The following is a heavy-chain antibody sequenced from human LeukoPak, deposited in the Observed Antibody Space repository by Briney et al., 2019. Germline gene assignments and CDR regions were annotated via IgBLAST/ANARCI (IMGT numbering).Heavy chain of an antibody. CDR3: ARVMRGFSGSYLVDY. D-gene: IGHD1-26*01. CDR1: GYTFTSYD. V-gene: IGHV1-8*03. Sequence: ASVKVSCKASGYTFTSYDINWVRQATGQELEWMGWMNPNSGNTGYAQKFQGRVTITRNTSISTAYMELSSLRSEDTAVYYCARVMRGFSGSYLVDYWGQGTLVTVSS. J-gene: IGHJ4*02. CDR2: MNPNSGNT.